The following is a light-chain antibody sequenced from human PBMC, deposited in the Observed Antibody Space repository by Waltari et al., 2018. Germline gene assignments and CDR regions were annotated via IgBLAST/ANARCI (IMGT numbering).Light chain of an antibody. J-gene: IGKJ2*01. V-gene: IGKV3-15*01. CDR2: DVS. CDR1: QSIRIN. Sequence: EIVMTQSPATLSVSPGERATLSCRASQSIRINLAWYQQRPGQAPRLLIYDVSTRATDIPARFSGSGSGTEFTLTISSVQSEDFAVYYCQQYDVWPPYTFGQGTKLEIK. CDR3: QQYDVWPPYT.